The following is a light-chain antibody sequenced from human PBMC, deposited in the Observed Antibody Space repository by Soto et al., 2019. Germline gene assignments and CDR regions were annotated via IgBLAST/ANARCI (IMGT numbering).Light chain of an antibody. V-gene: IGKV1-5*03. J-gene: IGKJ1*01. CDR1: QSISSW. CDR2: KAS. Sequence: SQMTQXPSTSSASQRDRVPITYRASQSISSWLAWYQQKPGKAPKLLIYKASTLKSGVPSRFSGSGSGTEFTLTISSLQPDDFATYYCQHYNSYSEAFGQGTKVDIK. CDR3: QHYNSYSEA.